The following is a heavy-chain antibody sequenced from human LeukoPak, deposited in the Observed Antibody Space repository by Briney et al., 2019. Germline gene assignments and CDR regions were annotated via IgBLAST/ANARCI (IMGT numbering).Heavy chain of an antibody. CDR3: ARGRITMIWGVTVRKGPPEDYYYMDV. J-gene: IGHJ6*03. CDR1: GASISSSSYY. Sequence: PSETLSLTCTVSGASISSSSYYWGWIRQPPGKGLEWIGTIYYSGSTYYKSSLKSRVTIKLRSVTAADTAVYYCARGRITMIWGVTVRKGPPEDYYYMDVWGKGTMVTVSS. CDR2: IYYSGST. V-gene: IGHV4-39*06. D-gene: IGHD3-10*01.